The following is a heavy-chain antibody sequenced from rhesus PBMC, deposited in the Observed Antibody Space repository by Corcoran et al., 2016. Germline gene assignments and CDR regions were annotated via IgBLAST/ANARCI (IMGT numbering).Heavy chain of an antibody. CDR1: GFTFSSYW. D-gene: IGHD6-31*01. CDR2: INSGGGST. CDR3: ARKGAAAGYFDY. J-gene: IGHJ4*01. V-gene: IGHV3S25*01. Sequence: EVQLVESGGGLAKPGGSLRLSCVASGFTFSSYWMNWVRQAPGKGLEWVSAINSGGGSTYYADSVKCRFTISRDNSKNTLSLQMNSLRAEDTAVYYCARKGAAAGYFDYWGQGVLVTVSS.